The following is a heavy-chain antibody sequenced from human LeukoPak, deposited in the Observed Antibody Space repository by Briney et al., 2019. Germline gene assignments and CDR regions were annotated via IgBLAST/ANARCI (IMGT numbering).Heavy chain of an antibody. CDR2: IFYSGST. Sequence: PSETLSLTCTVSGGSISTSNYYWGWIRQPPGKGLEWIGNIFYSGSTYYSPSLKSRVTISVDTSKNQFSLKLKSVTAADTAVYYCARDHGPWGQGTLVTVSS. CDR3: ARDHGP. CDR1: GGSISTSNYY. J-gene: IGHJ5*02. V-gene: IGHV4-39*07.